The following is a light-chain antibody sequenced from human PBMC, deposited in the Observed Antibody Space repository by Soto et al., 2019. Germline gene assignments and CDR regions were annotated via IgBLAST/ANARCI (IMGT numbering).Light chain of an antibody. CDR2: AAS. CDR1: QGISNY. CDR3: QRYNDAST. Sequence: DIQMTQSPSSLSASVGDRVTITCRASQGISNYLAWYQQKPGRVPTLLISAASTLQSGVPSRFSGSGSGADFTLTITSLQPEDVATYYCQRYNDASTFGQGTKVEI. J-gene: IGKJ1*01. V-gene: IGKV1-27*01.